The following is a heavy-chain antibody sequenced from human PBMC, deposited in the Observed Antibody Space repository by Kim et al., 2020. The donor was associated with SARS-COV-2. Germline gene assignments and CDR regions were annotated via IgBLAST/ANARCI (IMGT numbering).Heavy chain of an antibody. J-gene: IGHJ1*01. D-gene: IGHD2-15*01. CDR2: ISYDGSNK. Sequence: GGSLRLSCAASGFTFSSYAMHWVRQAPGKGLEWVAVISYDGSNKYYADSVKGRFTISRDNSKNTLYLQMNSLRAEDTAVYYCARTTPSPCSGGSCYHPWGKTAEYFQHWGQGTLVTVSS. CDR3: ARTTPSPCSGGSCYHPWGKTAEYFQH. V-gene: IGHV3-30-3*01. CDR1: GFTFSSYA.